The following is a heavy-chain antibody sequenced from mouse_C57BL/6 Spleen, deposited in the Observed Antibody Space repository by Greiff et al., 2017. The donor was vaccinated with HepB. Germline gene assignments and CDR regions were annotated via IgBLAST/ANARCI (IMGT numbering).Heavy chain of an antibody. Sequence: EVKLMESGPGLVKPSQSLSLTCSVTGYSITSGYYWNWIRQFPGNKLEWMGYISYDGSNNYNPSLKNRISITRDTSKNQFFLKLNSVTTEDTATYYCAREGNYPYWYFDVWGTGTTVTVSS. CDR1: GYSITSGYY. CDR3: AREGNYPYWYFDV. J-gene: IGHJ1*03. CDR2: ISYDGSN. V-gene: IGHV3-6*01. D-gene: IGHD2-1*01.